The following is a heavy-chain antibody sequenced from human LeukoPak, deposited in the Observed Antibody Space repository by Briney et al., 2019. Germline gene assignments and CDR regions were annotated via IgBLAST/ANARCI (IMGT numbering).Heavy chain of an antibody. CDR2: IKGDGIST. D-gene: IGHD3-3*01. CDR1: GFDFSSNW. V-gene: IGHV3-74*01. Sequence: GGSLRLSCAASGFDFSSNWMHWVRHTPGQGLVWVSRIKGDGISTNYADSVKGRFTISRDIAKNTLYLQMNSLRAEDTGVYYCAKDHYWSIDYWGRGTLVTVSS. CDR3: AKDHYWSIDY. J-gene: IGHJ4*02.